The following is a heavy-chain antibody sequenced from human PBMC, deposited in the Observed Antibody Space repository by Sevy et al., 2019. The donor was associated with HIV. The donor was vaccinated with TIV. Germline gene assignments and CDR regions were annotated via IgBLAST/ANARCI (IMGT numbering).Heavy chain of an antibody. CDR1: QFTFDDYT. Sequence: GGSLRLSCAASQFTFDDYTMHWVRQVPGKGLEWVSLISWDAKKTDYADSVEGRFTVSRDNRKNSLYLQMNSLRSEDTALYFCAKDIPGYSGFDHWGQGTLVTVSS. J-gene: IGHJ4*02. CDR3: AKDIPGYSGFDH. V-gene: IGHV3-43*01. D-gene: IGHD3-10*01. CDR2: ISWDAKKT.